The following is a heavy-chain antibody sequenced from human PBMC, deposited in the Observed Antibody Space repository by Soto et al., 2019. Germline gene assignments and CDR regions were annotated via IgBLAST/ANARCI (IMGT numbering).Heavy chain of an antibody. V-gene: IGHV3-30*14. D-gene: IGHD5-12*01. J-gene: IGHJ6*02. CDR2: ISYDGSNK. Sequence: QVQLVESGGGVVQPGRSLRLSCAASGFTFSSYAMHWVRQAPGKGLEWVAVISYDGSNKYYADSVKGRFTISRDNSKNKLYFQLNSRIAEDTAVYYGVRGWLGYVVYYGMDVWGQGTTVTVSS. CDR1: GFTFSSYA. CDR3: VRGWLGYVVYYGMDV.